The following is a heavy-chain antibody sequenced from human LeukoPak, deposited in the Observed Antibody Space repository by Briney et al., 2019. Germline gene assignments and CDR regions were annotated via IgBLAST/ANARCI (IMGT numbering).Heavy chain of an antibody. V-gene: IGHV4-31*03. D-gene: IGHD1-14*01. J-gene: IGHJ6*02. CDR2: IYHSGST. CDR3: ARAELSHRGYHYGTDV. Sequence: SETLSLTCTVSGGSISSSGYYWNWIRQHPGKGLEWIGYIYHSGSTYYNPSLKSRVIISADTSKNQLSLKLSSVTAADTAVYYCARAELSHRGYHYGTDVWGQGATVTVS. CDR1: GGSISSSGYY.